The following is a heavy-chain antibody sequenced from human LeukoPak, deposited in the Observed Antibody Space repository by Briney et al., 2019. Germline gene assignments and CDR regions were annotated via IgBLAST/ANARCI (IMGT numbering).Heavy chain of an antibody. D-gene: IGHD1-26*01. CDR3: ARGYSGNYGRFDY. Sequence: KPSETLSLTCTVSGGSISSHYWSWIRQPPGKGLEWIGYIYYSGSTNYNPSLKSRVTISIDTSKKQFSLKLSSVTAADTAVYYCARGYSGNYGRFDYWGQGTLVTVSS. CDR1: GGSISSHY. CDR2: IYYSGST. J-gene: IGHJ4*02. V-gene: IGHV4-59*11.